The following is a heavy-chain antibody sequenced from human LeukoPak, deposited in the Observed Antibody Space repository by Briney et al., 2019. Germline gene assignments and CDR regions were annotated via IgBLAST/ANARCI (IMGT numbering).Heavy chain of an antibody. D-gene: IGHD6-13*01. J-gene: IGHJ6*02. CDR1: GFTVSSNY. Sequence: GGSLRLSCAASGFTVSSNYMNWVRQAPGKGLEWVSSISSSSSYIYYADSVKGRFTISRDNAKNSLYLQMNSLRAEDTAVYYCARDGAAAGAYYYYYGMDVWGQGTTVTVSS. CDR3: ARDGAAAGAYYYYYGMDV. V-gene: IGHV3-21*01. CDR2: ISSSSSYI.